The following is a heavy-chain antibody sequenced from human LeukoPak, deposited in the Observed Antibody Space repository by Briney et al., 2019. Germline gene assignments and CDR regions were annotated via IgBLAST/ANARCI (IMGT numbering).Heavy chain of an antibody. J-gene: IGHJ4*02. CDR3: ARLKVPAAMGLYYFDY. CDR2: INSDGSST. Sequence: GGSLRLSCAASGFTFSNSWMYWVRQAPGKGLVWVSRINSDGSSTTYADSVKGRFTISRDNAKNTLYLQLNSLRAEDTAVYYCARLKVPAAMGLYYFDYWGQGTLVTVSS. D-gene: IGHD2-2*01. CDR1: GFTFSNSW. V-gene: IGHV3-74*01.